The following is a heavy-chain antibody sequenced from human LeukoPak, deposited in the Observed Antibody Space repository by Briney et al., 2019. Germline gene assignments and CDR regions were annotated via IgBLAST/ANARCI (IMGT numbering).Heavy chain of an antibody. J-gene: IGHJ3*02. CDR2: IIPIFGTA. D-gene: IGHD2-2*01. V-gene: IGHV1-69*13. CDR1: GGTFSSYA. Sequence: SVKVSCKASGGTFSSYAISWVRQAPGQGLEWMGGIIPIFGTANYAQKFQGRVTITADESTSTAYMELSSLRSEDTAVYYCARGHCSSTSCLDAFDIWGQGTMVTVSS. CDR3: ARGHCSSTSCLDAFDI.